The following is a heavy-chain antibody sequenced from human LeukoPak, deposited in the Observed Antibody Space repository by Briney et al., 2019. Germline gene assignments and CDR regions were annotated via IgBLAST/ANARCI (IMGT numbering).Heavy chain of an antibody. D-gene: IGHD2-21*01. CDR1: GASISSYY. CDR2: LFHSGST. CDR3: ARAGASYSFDY. Sequence: SETLSLTCSVSGASISSYYWSWVRQPPGKGLEWIGYLFHSGSTNYNPSLKSRVTISVDTSKNQFSLKLHSVTAADTAVYYCARAGASYSFDYWGQGTLVTVSS. J-gene: IGHJ4*02. V-gene: IGHV4-59*01.